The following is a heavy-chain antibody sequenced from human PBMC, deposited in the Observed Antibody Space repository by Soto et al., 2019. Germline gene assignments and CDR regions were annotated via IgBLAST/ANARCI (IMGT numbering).Heavy chain of an antibody. CDR1: GFTFGHYA. V-gene: IGHV3-30*04. J-gene: IGHJ4*02. CDR2: ISYDGSKI. Sequence: QVQLVESGGGVVQPGRSLRLSCVASGFTFGHYAMHWVRQAPGKGLEWVAMISYDGSKIDYADSVKGRLTISRSNPRNTLYLQMNSLRTEDTAVYYCARNDYATYYFDYWGQGALVTVSS. D-gene: IGHD5-12*01. CDR3: ARNDYATYYFDY.